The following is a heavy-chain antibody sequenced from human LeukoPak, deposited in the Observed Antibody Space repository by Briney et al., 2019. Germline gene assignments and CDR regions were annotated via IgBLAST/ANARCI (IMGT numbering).Heavy chain of an antibody. V-gene: IGHV1-2*02. Sequence: GASVKVSCKASGYTFTGYYMHWVRQAPGQGLEWVGWINPNSGGTNYAQKFQGRVTMTRDTSISTAYMELSRLRSDDTAVYYCARVIRTGFRSPNNGDLGYWGQGTLVTVSS. CDR1: GYTFTGYY. D-gene: IGHD1-14*01. J-gene: IGHJ4*02. CDR2: INPNSGGT. CDR3: ARVIRTGFRSPNNGDLGY.